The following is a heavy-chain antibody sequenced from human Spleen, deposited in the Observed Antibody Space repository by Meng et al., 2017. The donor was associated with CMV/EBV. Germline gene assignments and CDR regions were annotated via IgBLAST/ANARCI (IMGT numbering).Heavy chain of an antibody. Sequence: GGSLRLSCAASGFTLSDYYMSWLRQAPGRGLEWVSLISISGSIIQYADSVKGRFTISRDNAKNSLYLQMNSLRAEDTAVYYCARDSRFGVVNSVDYWGQGTLVTVSS. CDR1: GFTLSDYY. CDR2: ISISGSII. J-gene: IGHJ4*02. CDR3: ARDSRFGVVNSVDY. V-gene: IGHV3-11*04. D-gene: IGHD3-3*01.